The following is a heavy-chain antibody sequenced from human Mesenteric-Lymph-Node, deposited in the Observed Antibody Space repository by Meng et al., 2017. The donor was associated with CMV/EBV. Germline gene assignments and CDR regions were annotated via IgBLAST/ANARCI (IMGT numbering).Heavy chain of an antibody. CDR1: GFTFSSYS. V-gene: IGHV3-21*01. Sequence: LSLTCAASGFTFSSYSMNWVRQAPGKGLEWVSSISSSSSYIYYADSVKGRFTISRDNAKNSLYLQMNSLRAEDTAVYYCARGVVVPAAFDYWGQGTLVTVSS. CDR2: ISSSSSYI. D-gene: IGHD2-2*01. J-gene: IGHJ4*02. CDR3: ARGVVVPAAFDY.